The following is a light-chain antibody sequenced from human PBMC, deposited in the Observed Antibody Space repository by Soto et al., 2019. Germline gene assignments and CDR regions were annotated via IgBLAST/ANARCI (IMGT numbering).Light chain of an antibody. Sequence: DIQMTQSPSSVSASVGDRVSITCRASQGIINCLAWYQQKPGRAPKLLIYTGSSLQSGVPSRFSGTGYGTDFTLNISSLQPEAVETYSCQQANSCPLTFGGGTKVEIK. CDR2: TGS. V-gene: IGKV1-12*01. J-gene: IGKJ4*01. CDR3: QQANSCPLT. CDR1: QGIINC.